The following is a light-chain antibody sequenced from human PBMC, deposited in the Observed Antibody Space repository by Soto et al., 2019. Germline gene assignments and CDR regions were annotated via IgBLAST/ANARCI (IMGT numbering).Light chain of an antibody. CDR1: QSVSRSY. J-gene: IGKJ1*01. Sequence: EIVLTRAPGTLSLSQWERATLSFRASQSVSRSYLAWYQQKPGQAPRLLIYGASSRATGIRDRFSGSGSGTDFTITISRLDNEDFEVYCCQQYGSSPWTCGHGPTG. V-gene: IGKV3-20*01. CDR2: GAS. CDR3: QQYGSSPWT.